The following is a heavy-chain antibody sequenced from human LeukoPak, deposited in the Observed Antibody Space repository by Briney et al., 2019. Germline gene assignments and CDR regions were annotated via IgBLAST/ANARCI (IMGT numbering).Heavy chain of an antibody. CDR3: ARGSVTTGFDY. J-gene: IGHJ4*02. CDR2: ISYDGSNN. Sequence: PAWSPRLSSAASGFTFSSYAMHCVRHPPSKLLEWVAVISYDGSNNYYADSVTGRFTISRDNSKNTLYLQMNSLRADDTAVYYCARGSVTTGFDYWGQGTLVTVSS. D-gene: IGHD4-17*01. CDR1: GFTFSSYA. V-gene: IGHV3-30-3*01.